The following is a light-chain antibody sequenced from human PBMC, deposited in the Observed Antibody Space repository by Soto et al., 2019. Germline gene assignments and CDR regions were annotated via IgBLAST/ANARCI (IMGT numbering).Light chain of an antibody. V-gene: IGLV2-8*01. CDR1: SSDVGDYDY. Sequence: QSVLTQPPSASGFPGQSVTISCTGTSSDVGDYDYVSWYQQHPGKAPKLVIYEVTKRPSGVPDRFSASKSGNTASLTVSGLRAEDEADYYCSSYAGSNNFVFGSGTKLTVL. J-gene: IGLJ1*01. CDR3: SSYAGSNNFV. CDR2: EVT.